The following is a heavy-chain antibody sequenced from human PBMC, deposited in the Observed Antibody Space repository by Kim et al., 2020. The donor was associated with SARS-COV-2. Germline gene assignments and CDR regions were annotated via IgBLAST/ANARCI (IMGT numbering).Heavy chain of an antibody. CDR3: AKDKGIGYSSYMDV. D-gene: IGHD6-13*01. J-gene: IGHJ6*03. V-gene: IGHV3-9*01. CDR2: ISWNSGSI. CDR1: GFTFDDYA. Sequence: GGSLRLSCAASGFTFDDYAMHWVRQAPGKGLEWVSGISWNSGSIGYADSVKGRFTISRDNAKNSLYLQMNSLRAEDTALYYCAKDKGIGYSSYMDVWGKGTTVTVSS.